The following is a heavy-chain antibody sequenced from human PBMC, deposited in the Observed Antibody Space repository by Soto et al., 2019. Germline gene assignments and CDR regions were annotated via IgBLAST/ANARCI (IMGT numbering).Heavy chain of an antibody. CDR1: GGTFSSYA. CDR2: IIPIFGTA. D-gene: IGHD3-22*01. CDR3: ARGGDYYDSSGTPRFDY. J-gene: IGHJ4*02. V-gene: IGHV1-69*13. Sequence: ASVKVSCKASGGTFSSYASSWVRQAPGQGLEWMGGIIPIFGTANYAQKFQGRVTITADESTNTAYMELSSLRSEDTAVYYCARGGDYYDSSGTPRFDYWGQGTLVTVSS.